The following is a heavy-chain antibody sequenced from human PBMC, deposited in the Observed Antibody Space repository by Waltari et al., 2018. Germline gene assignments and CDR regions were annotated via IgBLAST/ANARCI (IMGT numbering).Heavy chain of an antibody. CDR3: ARGRHYDYYYYGIGV. J-gene: IGHJ6*02. Sequence: ELLDSGGGLVQPGGSLRLSFAGPALISTTIWMHWVRQAPGKGLVWVSRINTDGTRISYADFVKGRFTISRDNAKKTLYLQMNGLRDEDTAVYYCARGRHYDYYYYGIGVWGQGTTVIVSS. CDR2: INTDGTRI. V-gene: IGHV3-74*01. CDR1: ALISTTIW. D-gene: IGHD4-17*01.